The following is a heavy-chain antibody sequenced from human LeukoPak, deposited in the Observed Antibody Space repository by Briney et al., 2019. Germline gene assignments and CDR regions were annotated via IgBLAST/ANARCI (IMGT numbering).Heavy chain of an antibody. D-gene: IGHD5-18*01. CDR3: AKDRRGIQPTSPYFDY. J-gene: IGHJ4*02. CDR2: ISGSAGST. CDR1: GFTFSSYA. Sequence: GGSLRLSCAASGFTFSSYAMSWVRQAPGKGLEWVSAISGSAGSTYYADSVKGRFTISRDNSKNTLYLQMNSLRAEDTAVYYCAKDRRGIQPTSPYFDYWGQGTLVTVSS. V-gene: IGHV3-23*01.